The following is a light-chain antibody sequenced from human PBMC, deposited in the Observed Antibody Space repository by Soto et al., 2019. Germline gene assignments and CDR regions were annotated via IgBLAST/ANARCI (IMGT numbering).Light chain of an antibody. J-gene: IGKJ2*01. CDR1: QDISTW. CDR2: AAS. V-gene: IGKV1-12*01. Sequence: DIQMTQSPSSVSASVGDTVTLTCRASQDISTWVAWYQQKPGKAPKLLISAASTLESGVPGRFSGSGSGTDFTLIISSLQPEDFAVYYCQQYGSSPPKYTFGQGTKLEIK. CDR3: QQYGSSPPKYT.